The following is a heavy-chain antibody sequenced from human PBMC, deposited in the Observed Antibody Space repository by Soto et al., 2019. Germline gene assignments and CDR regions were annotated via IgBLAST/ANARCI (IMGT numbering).Heavy chain of an antibody. CDR1: GFTFSSYG. CDR3: AREAFQEPFFDY. D-gene: IGHD1-26*01. J-gene: IGHJ4*02. Sequence: GGSLRLSCAASGFTFSSYGMHWVRQAPGKGLEWVAVIWYDGSNKYYADSVKGRFTISRDNSKNTLHLQMNSLRAEDTAVYYCAREAFQEPFFDYWGQGTLVTVSS. CDR2: IWYDGSNK. V-gene: IGHV3-33*01.